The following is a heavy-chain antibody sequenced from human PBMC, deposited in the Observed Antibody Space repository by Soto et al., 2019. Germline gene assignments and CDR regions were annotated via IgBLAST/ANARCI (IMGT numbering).Heavy chain of an antibody. D-gene: IGHD3-9*01. CDR3: AKDQRDILTGYYNYYYYMDV. CDR1: GFTFSSYA. J-gene: IGHJ6*03. V-gene: IGHV3-23*01. Sequence: EVQLLESGGGLVQPGGSLRLSCAASGFTFSSYAMSWVRQAPGKGLEWVSASSGSGGSTYYADSVKGRFTISRDNSKNTLYLQMNSLRAEDTAVYYCAKDQRDILTGYYNYYYYMDVWGKGTTVTVSS. CDR2: SSGSGGST.